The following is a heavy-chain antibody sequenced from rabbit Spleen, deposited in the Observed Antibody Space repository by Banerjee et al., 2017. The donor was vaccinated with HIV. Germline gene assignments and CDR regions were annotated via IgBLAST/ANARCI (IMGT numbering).Heavy chain of an antibody. Sequence: QEHLKESGGGLVQPGGSLTLSCKGSGFDFSSYYMSWVRQAPGKGLEWIACISAGSGGDCYANWAKGRFTISKTSSTTVTLQMTSLTAADTATYFCARDSGSSFSSYGMDLWGQGTLVTVS. CDR2: ISAGSGGD. CDR3: ARDSGSSFSSYGMDL. J-gene: IGHJ6*01. CDR1: GFDFSSYYM. D-gene: IGHD8-1*01. V-gene: IGHV1S45*01.